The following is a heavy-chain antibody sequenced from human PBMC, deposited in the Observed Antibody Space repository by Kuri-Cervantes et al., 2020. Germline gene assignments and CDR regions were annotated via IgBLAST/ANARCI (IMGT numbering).Heavy chain of an antibody. D-gene: IGHD1-26*01. Sequence: GESLKISCAASGFTFSSYAMHWVRQAPGKGLEWVAVISYDGSNKYYADSVKDRFTISRDNSKNTLYLQMSNLRAEDTAVYYCARCGSYWVGLFDYWGQGALVTVSS. V-gene: IGHV3-30*14. CDR1: GFTFSSYA. CDR3: ARCGSYWVGLFDY. J-gene: IGHJ4*02. CDR2: ISYDGSNK.